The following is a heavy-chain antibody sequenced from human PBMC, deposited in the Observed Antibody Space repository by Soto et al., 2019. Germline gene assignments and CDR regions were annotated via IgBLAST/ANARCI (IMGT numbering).Heavy chain of an antibody. V-gene: IGHV1-69*06. CDR1: GGTFSSYA. Sequence: GASVKVSCKASGGTFSSYAISWVRQAPGQGLEWMGGIIPIFGTANYAQKFQGRVTITADKSTSTAYMELSSLRSEDTAMYYCARGSSSSYPFDYWGQGTLVTVSS. J-gene: IGHJ4*02. CDR2: IIPIFGTA. CDR3: ARGSSSSYPFDY. D-gene: IGHD6-6*01.